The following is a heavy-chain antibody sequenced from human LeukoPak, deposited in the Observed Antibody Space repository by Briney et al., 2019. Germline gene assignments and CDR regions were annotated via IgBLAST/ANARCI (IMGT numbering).Heavy chain of an antibody. J-gene: IGHJ6*02. CDR1: GFTFSSYA. CDR2: ISGSGGAGT. Sequence: GGSLRLSCAGSGFTFSSYAMSWVRQAPGKGLEWVSTISGSGGAGTYYADSVKGRFTVSRDNSRNTLYLPMNSLRAEDTAVYYCVKDRGGRPFYGMDVWGQGTTVTVSS. D-gene: IGHD3-10*01. CDR3: VKDRGGRPFYGMDV. V-gene: IGHV3-23*01.